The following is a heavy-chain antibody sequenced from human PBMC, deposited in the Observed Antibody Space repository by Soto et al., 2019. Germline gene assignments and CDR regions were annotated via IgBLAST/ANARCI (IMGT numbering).Heavy chain of an antibody. CDR3: ARDFAAGYCSSTSCYTGMDV. D-gene: IGHD2-2*02. CDR2: ISSSSSYT. J-gene: IGHJ6*02. CDR1: GFTFSDYY. Sequence: GGSLRLSCAASGFTFSDYYMSWIRQAPGKGLEWVSYISSSSSYTNYADSVKGRFTISRDNAKNSLYLQMNSLRAEDTAVYYCARDFAAGYCSSTSCYTGMDVWGQGTTVTVSS. V-gene: IGHV3-11*06.